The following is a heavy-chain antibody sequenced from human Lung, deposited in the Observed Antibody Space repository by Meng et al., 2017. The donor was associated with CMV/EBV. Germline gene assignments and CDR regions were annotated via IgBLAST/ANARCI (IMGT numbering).Heavy chain of an antibody. Sequence: SDTLSLXCTVSGGSVSSGSYYWSWIRQPPGKGLEWIGYIYYSGSTNYNRSLKSRVTISVDTSKNQFSLKLSSVTTADRAVYYCARDLDIGYGMDVWGQGTXVNVYS. CDR3: ARDLDIGYGMDV. CDR2: IYYSGST. CDR1: GGSVSSGSYY. V-gene: IGHV4-61*01. D-gene: IGHD2-15*01. J-gene: IGHJ6*02.